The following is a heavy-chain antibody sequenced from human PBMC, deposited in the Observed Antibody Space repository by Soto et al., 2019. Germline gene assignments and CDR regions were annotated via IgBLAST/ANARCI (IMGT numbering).Heavy chain of an antibody. V-gene: IGHV3-11*01. Sequence: QVQLVETGGRLVKPGESLRLSCAASGFTFSDSYMTLIRQAPGKGLEWISYIIGSGDTIYYADSVKGRFTVSRDNAKNSLYMQMNSLRAEDTAVYYCASDPYYYASEYWGQGTLVTVSS. D-gene: IGHD3-10*01. J-gene: IGHJ4*02. CDR2: IIGSGDTI. CDR3: ASDPYYYASEY. CDR1: GFTFSDSY.